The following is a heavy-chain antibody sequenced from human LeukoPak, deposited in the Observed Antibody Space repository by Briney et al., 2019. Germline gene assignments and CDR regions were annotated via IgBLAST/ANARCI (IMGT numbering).Heavy chain of an antibody. CDR3: ARESSVGAHKAFDY. CDR2: INSDGSST. CDR1: GFTFSSYW. D-gene: IGHD1-26*01. J-gene: IGHJ4*02. Sequence: TGGSLRLSCAAPGFTFSSYWMHWVRQAPGKGLVWVSRINSDGSSTSYADSVKGRFTISRDNAKNTLYLQMNSLRAEDTAVYYCARESSVGAHKAFDYWGQGTLVTVSS. V-gene: IGHV3-74*01.